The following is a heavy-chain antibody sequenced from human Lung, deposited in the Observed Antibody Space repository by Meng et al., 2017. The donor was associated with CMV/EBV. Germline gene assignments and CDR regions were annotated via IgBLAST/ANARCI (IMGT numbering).Heavy chain of an antibody. CDR3: AVWRGAPATAPFWSGPFDN. CDR2: IIPKVGIT. J-gene: IGHJ4*02. V-gene: IGHV1-69*10. CDR1: GDTFSKHS. D-gene: IGHD3-3*01. Sequence: SVXVSCKSSGDTFSKHSINWVRQAPGQGLKWMGGIIPKVGITDSAQKLQGRVTITADKSTNTAYMDLRSLRPEDTALYYCAVWRGAPATAPFWSGPFDNWXQGTLVTVSS.